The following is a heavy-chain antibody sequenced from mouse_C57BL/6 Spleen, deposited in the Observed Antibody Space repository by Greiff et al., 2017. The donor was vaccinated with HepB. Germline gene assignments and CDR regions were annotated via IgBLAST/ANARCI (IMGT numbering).Heavy chain of an antibody. CDR3: TALLLTYYYAMDY. CDR2: IDPENGDT. V-gene: IGHV14-4*01. D-gene: IGHD2-1*01. CDR1: GFNIKDDY. J-gene: IGHJ4*01. Sequence: EVQLQQSGAELVRPGASVKLSCTASGFNIKDDYMHWVKQRPEQGLEWIGWIDPENGDTEYASKFQGKATITADTSSNTAYLQLSSLTSEDTAVYYCTALLLTYYYAMDYWGQGTSVTVSS.